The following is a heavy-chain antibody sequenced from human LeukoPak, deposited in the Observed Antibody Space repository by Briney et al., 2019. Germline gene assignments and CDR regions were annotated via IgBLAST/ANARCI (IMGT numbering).Heavy chain of an antibody. Sequence: NPSETLSLTCAVYGGSFSGYSWSWIRQPPGNGLEWIAEINHSGSTTYNPSLKSRVTISVDTSKNQFSLKLSSVTAADTAVYYCARGYCTNGVCYTYFDYWGQGTLVTVSS. D-gene: IGHD2-8*01. CDR3: ARGYCTNGVCYTYFDY. V-gene: IGHV4-34*01. J-gene: IGHJ4*02. CDR1: GGSFSGYS. CDR2: INHSGST.